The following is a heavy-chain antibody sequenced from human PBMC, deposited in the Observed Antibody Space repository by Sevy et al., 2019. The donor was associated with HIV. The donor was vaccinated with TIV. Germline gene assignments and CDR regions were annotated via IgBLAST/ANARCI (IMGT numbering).Heavy chain of an antibody. CDR3: TRDPWELRFDY. D-gene: IGHD1-26*01. CDR2: IRSKAYGGTT. J-gene: IGHJ4*02. CDR1: GFTFGDYA. V-gene: IGHV3-49*03. Sequence: GGSLRLSCTASGFTFGDYAMSWFRQAPGKGLEWVGFIRSKAYGGTTEYAGSVKGRFTISRDDSKSIAYLQMNSLKTEDTVVYYCTRDPWELRFDYWGQGTLVTVSS.